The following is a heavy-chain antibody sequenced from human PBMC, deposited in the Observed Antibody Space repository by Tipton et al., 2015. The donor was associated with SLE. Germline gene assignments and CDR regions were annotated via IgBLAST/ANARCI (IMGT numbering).Heavy chain of an antibody. CDR2: TNPSGNT. J-gene: IGHJ4*01. CDR3: ARGAKERITLVRVRPYYFDY. CDR1: GGSFSGYS. Sequence: TLSLTCAVYGGSFSGYSWSWIRQPPGKGLEWIGQTNPSGNTNYNPSPTSRVTISVDTSNNQLSLKLTSVTAADTAVYYCARGAKERITLVRVRPYYFDYWGQGSLVTVSS. D-gene: IGHD3-10*01. V-gene: IGHV4-34*01.